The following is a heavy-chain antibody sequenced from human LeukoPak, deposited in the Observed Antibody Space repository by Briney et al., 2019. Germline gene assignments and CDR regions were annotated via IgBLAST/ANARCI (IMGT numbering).Heavy chain of an antibody. Sequence: SETLSLTCAVSGGSITSGGYYWSWIRQHPGRGLEYIGYIYYSGSPYYNSPLESRVTISADASKNQFSLKLNSVTAADTAVYFCARDRSPRMVRGGYDAFDIWGQGTMVTVSS. CDR3: ARDRSPRMVRGGYDAFDI. J-gene: IGHJ3*02. CDR2: IYYSGSP. D-gene: IGHD3-10*01. V-gene: IGHV4-31*11. CDR1: GGSITSGGYY.